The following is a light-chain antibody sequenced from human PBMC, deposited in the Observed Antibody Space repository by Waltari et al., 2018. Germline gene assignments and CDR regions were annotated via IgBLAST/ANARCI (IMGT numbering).Light chain of an antibody. CDR2: QVS. V-gene: IGKV2-30*01. J-gene: IGKJ1*01. CDR3: VQGTTVPWT. CDR1: QSLLSSDGKTY. Sequence: DVVMTQSLPSLPVIPGQPASISCRSSQSLLSSDGKTYLNWLQQKSGQPPRRLIYQVSIRDSGVPDRFSGSGAGTNFTLRITRVEAEDVAMYFCVQGTTVPWTFGQGTRVEIK.